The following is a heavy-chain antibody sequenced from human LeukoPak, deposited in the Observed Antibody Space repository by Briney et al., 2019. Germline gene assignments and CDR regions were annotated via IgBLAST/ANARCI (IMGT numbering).Heavy chain of an antibody. V-gene: IGHV3-30*02. Sequence: GGSLRLSCAASGFTVSSNYMSWVRQAPGKGLEWVAFIRYDGNVKHYADSVKGRFTISRDNSKNTMFLQMNSLRGEDTAVYYCAKGGSSSWDYFDYWGQGTLVTVSS. CDR3: AKGGSSSWDYFDY. D-gene: IGHD6-13*01. J-gene: IGHJ4*02. CDR2: IRYDGNVK. CDR1: GFTVSSNY.